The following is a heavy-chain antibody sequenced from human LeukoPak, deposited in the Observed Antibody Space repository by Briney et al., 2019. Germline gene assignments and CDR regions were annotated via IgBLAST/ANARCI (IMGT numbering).Heavy chain of an antibody. Sequence: SGGSLRLSCAASGFTFSSYWMSWVRQAPGKGLEWVANIKQDGSEKYYVDSVKGRFTISRDNAKNSLYLQMNSLRAEDTAVYYCARDLGFVARLLDYWGQGTLVTVSS. CDR3: ARDLGFVARLLDY. V-gene: IGHV3-7*01. J-gene: IGHJ4*02. D-gene: IGHD5-12*01. CDR1: GFTFSSYW. CDR2: IKQDGSEK.